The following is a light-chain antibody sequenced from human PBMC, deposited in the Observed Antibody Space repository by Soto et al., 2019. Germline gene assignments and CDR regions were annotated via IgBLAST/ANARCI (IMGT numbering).Light chain of an antibody. CDR3: QQRYSSPPEYT. CDR1: QSIITY. CDR2: GAS. J-gene: IGKJ2*01. V-gene: IGKV1-39*01. Sequence: DIPMTQSPSSLSASIGDRVTITCRASQSIITYLNWYQQKSGNAPKLLIHGASNLESGVPSRFSGSGSGTDFTLTISGLQPEDFAIYYCQQRYSSPPEYTFGQGTKLEIK.